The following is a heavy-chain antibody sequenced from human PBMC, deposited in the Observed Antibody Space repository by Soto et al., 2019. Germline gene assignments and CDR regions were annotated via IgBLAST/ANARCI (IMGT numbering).Heavy chain of an antibody. V-gene: IGHV2-5*02. CDR3: VHRLDYYDSSGDTAGFAFDY. D-gene: IGHD3-22*01. J-gene: IGHJ4*02. Sequence: QITLKESGPTLVIPTQTLTLTCTFSGFSLSTSGMAVGWIRQSPGKALEWLALIYWDDDKRYSPSLKSRFTITKDTSKNQVVLTMTNMDPVDTATYYCVHRLDYYDSSGDTAGFAFDYWGQGTLVTVSS. CDR2: IYWDDDK. CDR1: GFSLSTSGMA.